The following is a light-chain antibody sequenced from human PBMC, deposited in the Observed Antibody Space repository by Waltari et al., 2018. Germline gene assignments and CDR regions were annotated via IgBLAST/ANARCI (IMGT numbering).Light chain of an antibody. CDR3: CSYAGSSTFT. J-gene: IGLJ2*01. CDR2: EVY. Sequence: SALTQPASVSQSPGQSITISCTVTSSDVGSYDIVSWYQQHPGKAPKLRNYEVYKRPSGVSNRFSGSMAGNTASLTIAGLQAEDEADYYCCSYAGSSTFTFGGGTKLTVL. CDR1: SSDVGSYDI. V-gene: IGLV2-23*02.